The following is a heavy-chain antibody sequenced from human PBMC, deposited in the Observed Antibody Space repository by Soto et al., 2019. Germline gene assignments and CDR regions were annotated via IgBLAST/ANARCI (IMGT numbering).Heavy chain of an antibody. CDR2: ISYDGSNK. J-gene: IGHJ4*02. D-gene: IGHD3-22*01. CDR3: AKEKPEFYYDSSGYYLYFDS. CDR1: GFTFSSYG. V-gene: IGHV3-30*18. Sequence: XGSLRLSCSASGFTFSSYGMHWVRQAPGKGLDWVAVISYDGSNKYYADSVKGRFTISRDNSKNTLYLQMNSLRAEDTAVYYCAKEKPEFYYDSSGYYLYFDSWGQGTLVTVSS.